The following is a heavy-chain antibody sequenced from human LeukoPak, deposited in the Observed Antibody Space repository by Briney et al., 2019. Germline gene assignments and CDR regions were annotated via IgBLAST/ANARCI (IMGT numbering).Heavy chain of an antibody. V-gene: IGHV1-2*02. J-gene: IGHJ4*02. Sequence: ASVKVSCKASGYTFTDYYIHWGRQAPGQGLEWMGWINPNSGGTTYAQRFQGRVTMTRDTSISTAYMELSRLTFDDTAVYYCASSGRYYYFDQWGQGTLVTVSS. CDR3: ASSGRYYYFDQ. D-gene: IGHD1-26*01. CDR1: GYTFTDYY. CDR2: INPNSGGT.